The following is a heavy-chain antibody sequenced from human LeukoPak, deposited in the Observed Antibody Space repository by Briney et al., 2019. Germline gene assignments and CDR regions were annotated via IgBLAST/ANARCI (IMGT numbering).Heavy chain of an antibody. V-gene: IGHV4-39*07. Sequence: SETLSLTCTVSGGSISSSSYYWGWIRQPPGKGLEWIGSIYYSGSTYYNPSLKSRVTISVDTSKNQFSLKLSSVTAADTAVYYCARADSSGYYYGVFDYWGQGTLVTVSS. CDR3: ARADSSGYYYGVFDY. D-gene: IGHD3-22*01. CDR1: GGSISSSSYY. J-gene: IGHJ4*02. CDR2: IYYSGST.